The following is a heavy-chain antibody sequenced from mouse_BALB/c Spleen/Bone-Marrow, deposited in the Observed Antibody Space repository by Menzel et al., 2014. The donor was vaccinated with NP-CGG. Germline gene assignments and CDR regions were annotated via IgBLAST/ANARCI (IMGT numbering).Heavy chain of an antibody. CDR1: GFTFSSYY. Sequence: EVQLVESGGGLVKLGGSLKLSCAASGFTFSSYYMSWVRQTPEKRLELAAAINSNGGSTYYPDTVKGRFTISRDNAKNTLYLQMSSLKSEDTALYYCARRGWDGYFDYWGQGTTLTVSS. CDR3: ARRGWDGYFDY. D-gene: IGHD4-1*01. CDR2: INSNGGST. J-gene: IGHJ2*01. V-gene: IGHV5-6-2*01.